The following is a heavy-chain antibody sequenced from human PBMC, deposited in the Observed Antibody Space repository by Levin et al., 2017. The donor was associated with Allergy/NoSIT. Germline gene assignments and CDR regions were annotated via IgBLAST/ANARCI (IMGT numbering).Heavy chain of an antibody. CDR1: GSTLSSHG. J-gene: IGHJ6*02. V-gene: IGHV3-33*01. CDR2: ISYDGSNK. Sequence: PGGSPRLSCAVSGSTLSSHGMHWVRQAPGKGLEWAAVISYDGSNKWYADSVRGRFTVSRDVFKNMLYLEMNSLRPEDTAVYYCARDPSHTIDVWGQGTTVIVSS. CDR3: ARDPSHTIDV.